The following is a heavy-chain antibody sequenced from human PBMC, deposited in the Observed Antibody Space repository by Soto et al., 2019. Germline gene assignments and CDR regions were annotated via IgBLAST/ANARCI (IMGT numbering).Heavy chain of an antibody. D-gene: IGHD2-15*01. J-gene: IGHJ6*02. CDR1: GGSISSHY. CDR2: INYSGST. Sequence: PSETRSLTCTVSGGSISSHYWNWIRQPPGKGLEWIGYINYSGSTNYNPSLKSRVTISVDTSNNQFSLNLSSVTAADTAVYYCGRLGKAFGMDVWGQGTTVTVSS. CDR3: GRLGKAFGMDV. V-gene: IGHV4-59*11.